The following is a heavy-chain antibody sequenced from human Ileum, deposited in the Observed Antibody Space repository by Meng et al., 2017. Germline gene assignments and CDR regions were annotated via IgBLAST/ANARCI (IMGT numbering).Heavy chain of an antibody. J-gene: IGHJ4*02. D-gene: IGHD6-6*01. CDR1: GFMFSSYW. V-gene: IGHV3-74*01. CDR3: ARVKAFSSSCFDS. CDR2: INSDGSGT. Sequence: GESLKISCAASGFMFSSYWMHWVRRVPGKGLVWVSRINSDGSGTTYADSVRGRFTISRDNAKNTVYLQMNSLRAEDTAVYYCARVKAFSSSCFDSWGQVTLVTVSS.